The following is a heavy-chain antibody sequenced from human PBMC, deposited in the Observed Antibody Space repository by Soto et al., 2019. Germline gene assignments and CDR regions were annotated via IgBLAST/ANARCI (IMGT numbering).Heavy chain of an antibody. D-gene: IGHD1-26*01. Sequence: QVQLVQSGAEVKKPGSSVKVSCKASGDAFTNYIFDWVRQAPGQGLEWMGGIIPMFGTPKYAQTFQDRVTISADVSTGTAYLELTSLRFDDTAVYHCARGRDQPPVGLYFDSWGEGTRVTVSS. J-gene: IGHJ4*02. CDR1: GDAFTNYI. CDR2: IIPMFGTP. V-gene: IGHV1-69*01. CDR3: ARGRDQPPVGLYFDS.